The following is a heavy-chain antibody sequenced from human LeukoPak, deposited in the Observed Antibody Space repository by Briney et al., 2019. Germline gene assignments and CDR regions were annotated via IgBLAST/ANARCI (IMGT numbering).Heavy chain of an antibody. Sequence: SETLSLTCTVSGGSISSGGHSWSWIRQPPGKGLEWIGYIYHSGSGSTYYNPSLKSRVTISIDKSKNQFSLKLNSVTAADTAVYYCARAGAYAFGYWGQGTLVTVSS. CDR2: IYHSGSGST. CDR3: ARAGAYAFGY. CDR1: GGSISSGGHS. D-gene: IGHD3-10*01. V-gene: IGHV4-30-2*01. J-gene: IGHJ4*02.